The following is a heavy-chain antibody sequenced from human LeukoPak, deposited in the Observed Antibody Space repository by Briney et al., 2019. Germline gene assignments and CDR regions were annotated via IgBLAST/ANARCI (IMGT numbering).Heavy chain of an antibody. CDR1: GYTFTSYG. CDR2: ISAYNGNT. V-gene: IGHV1-18*01. J-gene: IGHJ4*02. Sequence: ASVKVSCKASGYTFTSYGISWVRQAPGRGLEWMGWISAYNGNTNYAQKLQGRVTMTTDTSTSTAYMELRSLRSDDTAVYYCARDHQVIESDYFDYWGQGTLVTVSS. CDR3: ARDHQVIESDYFDY. D-gene: IGHD2-21*01.